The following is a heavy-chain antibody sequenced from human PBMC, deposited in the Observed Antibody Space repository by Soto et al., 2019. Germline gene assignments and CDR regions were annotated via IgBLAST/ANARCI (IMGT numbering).Heavy chain of an antibody. CDR1: GFTFSSYW. V-gene: IGHV3-7*03. J-gene: IGHJ6*02. D-gene: IGHD6-13*01. CDR2: IKQDGSEK. CDR3: ARAGDSSSSPSWHYYGMDA. Sequence: SLRLSCAASGFTFSSYWMSWVRQAPGKGLEWVANIKQDGSEKYYVDSVKGRFTISGDNAKNSLYLQMNSLRAEDTAVYYCARAGDSSSSPSWHYYGMDAWGQGTTVTVSS.